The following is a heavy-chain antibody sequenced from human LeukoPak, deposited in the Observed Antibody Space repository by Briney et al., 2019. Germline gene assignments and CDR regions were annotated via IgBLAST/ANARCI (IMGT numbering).Heavy chain of an antibody. CDR2: ISSSGETT. D-gene: IGHD3-22*01. Sequence: GGSLRLPCAASGFTFSSYAMSWVRQAPGKGLEWVSAISSSGETTYYADSVKGRFTISRDNSRNTLYLQMNSLRAEDTAVYYCAKDRPNYYGTNGHYYRRDGDCWGQGTLVTVSS. CDR1: GFTFSSYA. J-gene: IGHJ4*02. V-gene: IGHV3-23*01. CDR3: AKDRPNYYGTNGHYYRRDGDC.